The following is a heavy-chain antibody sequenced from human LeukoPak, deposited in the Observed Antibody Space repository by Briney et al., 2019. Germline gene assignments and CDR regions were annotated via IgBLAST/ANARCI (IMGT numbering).Heavy chain of an antibody. CDR2: IYPGDSDT. CDR3: ASQVGYSGSLYGMDV. J-gene: IGHJ6*02. CDR1: GYSFTSYW. Sequence: KYGESLKISCKGSGYSFTSYWIGWVRQMPGKGLEWMGIIYPGDSDTRYSPSFQGQVTISADKSISTAYLQWSSLKASDTAMYYCASQVGYSGSLYGMDVWGQGTTVTVSS. D-gene: IGHD1-26*01. V-gene: IGHV5-51*01.